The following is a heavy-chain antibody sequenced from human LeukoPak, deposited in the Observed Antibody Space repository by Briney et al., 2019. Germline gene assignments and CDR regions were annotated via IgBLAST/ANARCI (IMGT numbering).Heavy chain of an antibody. CDR2: ISGSGGST. CDR3: AKLASGSYYRAWFDP. CDR1: GFTFSNAW. J-gene: IGHJ5*02. V-gene: IGHV3-23*01. D-gene: IGHD1-26*01. Sequence: GGSLRLSCVASGFTFSNAWMSWVRQAPGKGLEWVSAISGSGGSTYYADSVNGRFSISRDNSKNTLYLQMNSLRTEDTAVYYCAKLASGSYYRAWFDPWGQGTLVTVSS.